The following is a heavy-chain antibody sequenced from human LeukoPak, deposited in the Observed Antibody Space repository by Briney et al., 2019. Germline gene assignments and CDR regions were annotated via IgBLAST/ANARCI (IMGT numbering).Heavy chain of an antibody. Sequence: ASVKVSCKASGYTLTELSMHWVRQAPGKGLEWMGGIDPEDGETIYAQKVQGRVTITEDTSTDTPYMELSRLRAEDTALYYCAAGGYTCRAFDIWGQGTMVTVSS. V-gene: IGHV1-24*01. D-gene: IGHD5-12*01. CDR1: GYTLTELS. CDR2: IDPEDGET. CDR3: AAGGYTCRAFDI. J-gene: IGHJ3*02.